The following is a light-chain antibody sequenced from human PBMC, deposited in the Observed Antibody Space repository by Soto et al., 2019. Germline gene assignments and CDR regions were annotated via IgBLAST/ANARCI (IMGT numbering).Light chain of an antibody. CDR2: HNN. CDR1: SSNIGADYG. J-gene: IGLJ1*01. V-gene: IGLV1-40*01. CDR3: QSYDSSLSGSFV. Sequence: QSVLTQPPSVSGAPGQRVTISCTGSSSNIGADYGVHWYQQLPGTAPKLLIYHNNNRPSGVPDRISGSQSGTSASLPITGLQAEDEADYYCQSYDSSLSGSFVFGTGTKLTVL.